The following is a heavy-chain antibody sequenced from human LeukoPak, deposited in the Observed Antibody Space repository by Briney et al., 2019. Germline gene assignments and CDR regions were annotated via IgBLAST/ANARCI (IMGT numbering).Heavy chain of an antibody. Sequence: ASVRVSCKASGGTFSSYTISWVRQAPGQGLEWMGRIIPILGIANYAQKFQGRVTITADKSTSTAYMELSSLRSEDTAVHYCARDDYYGSGSYFDYWRQGTLVTVSS. D-gene: IGHD3-10*01. CDR3: ARDDYYGSGSYFDY. CDR1: GGTFSSYT. J-gene: IGHJ4*02. V-gene: IGHV1-69*04. CDR2: IIPILGIA.